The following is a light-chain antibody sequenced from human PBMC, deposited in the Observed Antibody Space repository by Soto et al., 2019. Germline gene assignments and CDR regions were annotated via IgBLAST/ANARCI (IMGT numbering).Light chain of an antibody. Sequence: DIQMTQSPSSLSASVGDRVTITCQASQDISNYLNWYQQKPGKAPKLLIYDASTLESGVPSGFSGSGSGTEFTLTISSLQPDDFATYYCQQYNSYPYTFGQGTRLEIK. CDR1: QDISNY. CDR2: DAS. CDR3: QQYNSYPYT. V-gene: IGKV1-16*01. J-gene: IGKJ5*01.